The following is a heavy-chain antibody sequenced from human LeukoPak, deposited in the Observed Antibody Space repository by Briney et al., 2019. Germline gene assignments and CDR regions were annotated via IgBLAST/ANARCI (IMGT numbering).Heavy chain of an antibody. CDR3: AIGYYYGMDV. J-gene: IGHJ6*02. V-gene: IGHV3-48*03. CDR1: GFTFSSYE. Sequence: PGGSLRLSCAASGFTFSSYEMKWVRQAPGKGLEWVSYISSSGTTIYFADSVKGRFTISRDNAKNSLYLQMNSLRAEDTAVYYYAIGYYYGMDVWGQGTTVTVSS. CDR2: ISSSGTTI.